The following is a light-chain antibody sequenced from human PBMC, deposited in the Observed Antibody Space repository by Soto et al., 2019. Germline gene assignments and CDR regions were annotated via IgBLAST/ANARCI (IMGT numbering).Light chain of an antibody. CDR3: QSFDSSLGAHVV. V-gene: IGLV1-40*01. CDR1: SSNIGAGYA. Sequence: QSVLTQPPSVSGAPGQTVTISCTGTSSNIGAGYAVHWYQQLPGTAPKLLTYGDRFSGSKSGTSAYLAISGLKSEDEADYFCQSFDSSLGAHVVFGGGTKLTVL. J-gene: IGLJ2*01. CDR2: G.